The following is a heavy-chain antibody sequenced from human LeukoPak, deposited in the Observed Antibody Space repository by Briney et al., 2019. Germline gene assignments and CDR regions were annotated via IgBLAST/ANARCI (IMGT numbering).Heavy chain of an antibody. D-gene: IGHD5-12*01. CDR1: GYTFTSYD. J-gene: IGHJ6*03. Sequence: ASVKVSCKASGYTFTSYDINWVRQATGQGLEWMGWMNPNSGNTGYAQKFQGRVTMTRNTSISTAYMELSSLRSEDTAVYYCARNLWLRCSIQDYYYYYYMDVWGKGTTVTVSS. CDR2: MNPNSGNT. V-gene: IGHV1-8*01. CDR3: ARNLWLRCSIQDYYYYYYMDV.